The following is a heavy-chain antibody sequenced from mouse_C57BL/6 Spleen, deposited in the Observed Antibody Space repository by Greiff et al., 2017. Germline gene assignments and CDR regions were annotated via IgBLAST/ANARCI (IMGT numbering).Heavy chain of an antibody. V-gene: IGHV2-9-1*01. CDR2: IWTGGGT. Sequence: VKLMESGPGLVAPSQSLSITCTVSGFSLTSYAISWVRQPPGKGLEWLGVIWTGGGTNYNSALKSRLSISKDNSKSQVFLKMNSLQTDDTARYXCARNWDYGSSYRDYWGQGTTLTVSS. CDR3: ARNWDYGSSYRDY. J-gene: IGHJ2*01. D-gene: IGHD1-1*01. CDR1: GFSLTSYA.